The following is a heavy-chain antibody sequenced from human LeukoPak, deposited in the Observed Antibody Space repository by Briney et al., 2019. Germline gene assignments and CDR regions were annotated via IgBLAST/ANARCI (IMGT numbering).Heavy chain of an antibody. D-gene: IGHD3-22*01. CDR3: ARAPSEIGGYYPEYFRH. CDR1: GFTFSSYW. V-gene: IGHV3-74*01. CDR2: IKSDGST. Sequence: GGSLRLSCAASGFTFSSYWMHWVRQAPGKGLVWVSRIKSDGSTNYADSVKGRFTISRGNAKNTVSLQMNSLRAEDTVVYYCARAPSEIGGYYPEYFRHWGQGTLVTVSS. J-gene: IGHJ1*01.